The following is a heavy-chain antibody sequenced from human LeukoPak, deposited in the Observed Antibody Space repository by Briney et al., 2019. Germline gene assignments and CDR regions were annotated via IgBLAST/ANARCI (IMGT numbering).Heavy chain of an antibody. CDR3: ARDRARLSDH. Sequence: TGGSLRLSCAASGFTFSTFSMNWVSQAPGKGLEWVTAISSDSTFIYYADSLRGRFTISRDNANNSLYLQMNSLRAAETAVYYCARDRARLSDHWGLGTLVTVSS. D-gene: IGHD3-16*01. J-gene: IGHJ4*02. CDR2: ISSDSTFI. CDR1: GFTFSTFS. V-gene: IGHV3-21*01.